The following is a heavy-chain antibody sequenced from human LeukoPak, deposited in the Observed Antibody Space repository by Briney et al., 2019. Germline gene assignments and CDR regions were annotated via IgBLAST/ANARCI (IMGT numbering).Heavy chain of an antibody. J-gene: IGHJ2*01. CDR2: FDPENGET. CDR1: GYTLTELS. CDR3: ATGVQRSTYWYFDL. Sequence: GASVKVSCKVSGYTLTELSMHWVRQAPGKGLEWMGGFDPENGETIYAQKFQGRVTMTEDTSTDTAYMELGSLRSEDTAVYYCATGVQRSTYWYFDLWGRGTLVTVSS. D-gene: IGHD3-10*02. V-gene: IGHV1-24*01.